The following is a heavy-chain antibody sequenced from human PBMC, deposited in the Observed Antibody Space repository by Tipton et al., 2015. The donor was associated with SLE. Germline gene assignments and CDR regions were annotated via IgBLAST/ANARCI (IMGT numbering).Heavy chain of an antibody. J-gene: IGHJ3*02. CDR1: GGSFSGYY. CDR2: INHSGST. Sequence: LRLSCAVYGGSFSGYYWSWIRQPPGKGLEWIGEINHSGSTNYNPSLKSRVAISVDTSKNQFSLKLSSVTAADTAVYFCARGHFDFWSSLNAFDIWGQGTMVTVSS. D-gene: IGHD3-3*01. CDR3: ARGHFDFWSSLNAFDI. V-gene: IGHV4-34*01.